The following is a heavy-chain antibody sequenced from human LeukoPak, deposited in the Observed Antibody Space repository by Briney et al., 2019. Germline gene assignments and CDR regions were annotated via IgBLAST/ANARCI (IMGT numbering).Heavy chain of an antibody. V-gene: IGHV3-21*01. Sequence: PGGSLRLSCAASGFTFSSYSMNWVRQAPGKGLEWVSSISSSRSYIYYADSVKGRFTISRDNAKNSLYLQMNSLRAEDTAVYYCAREHSGYDFPGRDYYYMDVWGKGTTVTISS. CDR1: GFTFSSYS. CDR3: AREHSGYDFPGRDYYYMDV. D-gene: IGHD5-12*01. J-gene: IGHJ6*03. CDR2: ISSSRSYI.